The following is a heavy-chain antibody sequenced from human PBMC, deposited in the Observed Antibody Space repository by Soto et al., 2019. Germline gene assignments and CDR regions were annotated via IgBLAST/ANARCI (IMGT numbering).Heavy chain of an antibody. CDR3: AKNWNWGSLVH. CDR2: IYYGGST. V-gene: IGHV4-59*08. J-gene: IGHJ4*02. CDR1: GDSISTDY. D-gene: IGHD7-27*01. Sequence: SETLSLTCTVSGDSISTDYWSWIRQSPGKGLEWIGFIYYGGSTNYNPSLKSRVTISVDTPKNQFSLKLSSVTAADTAVYHCAKNWNWGSLVHWGQGTLVTVSS.